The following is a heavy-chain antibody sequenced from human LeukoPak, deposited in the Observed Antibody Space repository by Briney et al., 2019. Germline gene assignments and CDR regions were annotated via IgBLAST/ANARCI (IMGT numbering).Heavy chain of an antibody. D-gene: IGHD6-13*01. CDR1: GYTFTSYD. J-gene: IGHJ6*03. CDR2: MNPNSGNT. V-gene: IGHV1-8*03. Sequence: ASVKVSCKASGYTFTSYDINWVRQATGQGLEWMGWMNPNSGNTGYAQKFQGRVTITRNTSISTAYMELSSVRSEDTAVYYCARASDSSWYYYNILEILKSGYYYMDVWGKGTTVTVSS. CDR3: ARASDSSWYYYNILEILKSGYYYMDV.